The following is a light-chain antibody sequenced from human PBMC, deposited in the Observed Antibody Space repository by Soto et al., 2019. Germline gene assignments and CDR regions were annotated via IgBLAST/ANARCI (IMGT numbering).Light chain of an antibody. CDR3: QQYNSYL. V-gene: IGKV1-5*01. CDR2: DAS. Sequence: DIQMTQSPSTLSASVGDRVTITCRASQSISSWLAWYQQKPGKAPKLLIYDASSLESGVPSRFSGSGSGTEFTLTISSLQPDDFATYYCQQYNSYLFGGGTKVDNK. CDR1: QSISSW. J-gene: IGKJ4*01.